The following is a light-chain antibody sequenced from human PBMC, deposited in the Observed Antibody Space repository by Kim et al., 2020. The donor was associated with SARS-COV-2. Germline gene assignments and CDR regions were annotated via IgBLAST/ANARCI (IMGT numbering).Light chain of an antibody. Sequence: SYELTQPPSVSVSPGQTASITCSGDKVGDKYACWYQQKPGQSPVLVIYQDSKRPSGIPERFSGSNSGNTATLTISGTQAMDEADYYCQAWDSSTAQVFGG. CDR1: KVGDKY. J-gene: IGLJ3*02. V-gene: IGLV3-1*01. CDR3: QAWDSSTAQV. CDR2: QDS.